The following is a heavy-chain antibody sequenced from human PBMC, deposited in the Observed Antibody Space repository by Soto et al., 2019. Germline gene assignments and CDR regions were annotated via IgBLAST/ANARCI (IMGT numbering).Heavy chain of an antibody. CDR2: ISSSSIYI. V-gene: IGHV3-21*01. J-gene: IGHJ4*02. CDR1: GFTFSSYS. D-gene: IGHD3-3*01. Sequence: EVQLVESGGGLVKPGGSLRLSCAASGFTFSSYSMIWVRQAPGKGLEWVSSISSSSIYIYYADSVKGRFTISRDNAKNSLYLQMNSLRAEDTAVYYCARDPSELRFLEWLSLPYFDYWGQGTLVTVSS. CDR3: ARDPSELRFLEWLSLPYFDY.